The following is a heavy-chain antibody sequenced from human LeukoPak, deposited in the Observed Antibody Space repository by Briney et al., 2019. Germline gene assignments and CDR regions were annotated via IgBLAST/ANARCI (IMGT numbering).Heavy chain of an antibody. CDR2: IYYSGST. CDR1: GDSISSYY. Sequence: SETLSLTCTVSGDSISSYYWSWIRQPPGKGLEWIGYIYYSGSTNYNPSLKSRVTISVDTSKTQLSLKVTSVTASDTAVYYCARTRLERRSRPFEDYYYGMDVWGQGTTVTVSS. J-gene: IGHJ6*02. D-gene: IGHD1-1*01. CDR3: ARTRLERRSRPFEDYYYGMDV. V-gene: IGHV4-59*08.